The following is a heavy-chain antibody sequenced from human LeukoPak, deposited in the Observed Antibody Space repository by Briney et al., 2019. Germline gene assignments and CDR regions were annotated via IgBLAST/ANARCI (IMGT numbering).Heavy chain of an antibody. CDR1: GFAFTNYP. CDR2: IGSSITYT. Sequence: GGSLRLSCVASGFAFTNYPMNWVRQAPGKGLEWVSSIGSSITYTYYADSVKGRFTISRDNAKNSLYLQMDSLRVEDTAVYYCARDPYSGNYGAYYYYYMDVWGKGTTVTISS. J-gene: IGHJ6*03. D-gene: IGHD1-26*01. CDR3: ARDPYSGNYGAYYYYYMDV. V-gene: IGHV3-21*06.